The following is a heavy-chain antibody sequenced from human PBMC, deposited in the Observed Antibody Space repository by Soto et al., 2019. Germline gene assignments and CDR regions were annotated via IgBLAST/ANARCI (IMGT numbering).Heavy chain of an antibody. D-gene: IGHD2-2*01. Sequence: VGFLRPSCAPSGSTFSGSAMSWISHAPGKGLEGVSASSTGGGSTDYADSVKGRFTLSRDNSQNTLYLQMSSLRAEDTAVYYCARNVLRGYCSSSSCPSDPWGQGTLVTVSS. CDR1: GSTFSGSA. CDR2: SSTGGGST. V-gene: IGHV3-23*01. CDR3: ARNVLRGYCSSSSCPSDP. J-gene: IGHJ5*02.